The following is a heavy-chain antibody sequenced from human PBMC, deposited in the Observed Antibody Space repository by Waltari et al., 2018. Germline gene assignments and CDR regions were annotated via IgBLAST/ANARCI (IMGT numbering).Heavy chain of an antibody. J-gene: IGHJ4*02. CDR1: GFTFTSSA. V-gene: IGHV1-58*02. CDR3: AAIYYDILTGTETYDY. CDR2: IVVGSGNT. Sequence: QMQLVQSGPEVKKPGTSVKVSCKASGFTFTSSAMQWVRQARGQRLEWIGWIVVGSGNTNYEQKFQERVTITRDMSTSTAYMELSSLRSEDTAVYYCAAIYYDILTGTETYDYWGQGTLVTVSS. D-gene: IGHD3-9*01.